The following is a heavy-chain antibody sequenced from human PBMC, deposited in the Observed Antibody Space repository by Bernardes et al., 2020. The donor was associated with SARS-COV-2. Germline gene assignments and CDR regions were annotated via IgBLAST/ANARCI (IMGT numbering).Heavy chain of an antibody. CDR2: INPNSGGT. CDR3: ASCSSGWFGPEFDY. D-gene: IGHD6-19*01. V-gene: IGHV1-2*02. J-gene: IGHJ4*02. Sequence: ASVKVSCKASGYTFTGYYMHWVRQAPGQGLEWMGWINPNSGGTNYAQKFQGRVTMTRDTSISTAYMELSRLRSDDTAVYYCASCSSGWFGPEFDYWGQGTLVTVSS. CDR1: GYTFTGYY.